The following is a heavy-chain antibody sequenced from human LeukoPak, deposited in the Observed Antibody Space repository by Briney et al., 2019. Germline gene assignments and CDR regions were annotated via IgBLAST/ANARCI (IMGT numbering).Heavy chain of an antibody. V-gene: IGHV5-51*01. CDR2: IYPGDSDT. J-gene: IGHJ3*02. CDR1: GYSFTTYW. CDR3: ARRLPAPDAFDI. Sequence: GESLKISCKGSGYSFTTYWISWVRQMPGKGLEWMGIIYPGDSDTRYSPSFQGQVTISADKSISTAYLQWSSLKASDAAIYYCARRLPAPDAFDIWGQGTMVTVSS. D-gene: IGHD2-2*01.